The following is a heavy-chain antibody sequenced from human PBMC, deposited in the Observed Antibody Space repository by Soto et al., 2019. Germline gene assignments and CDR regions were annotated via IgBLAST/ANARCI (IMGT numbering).Heavy chain of an antibody. Sequence: GGSLRLSCAASGFTFSSYGMHWVRQAPGKGLEWVAVISYDGSNKYYADSVKGRFTISRDNSKNTLYLQMNSLRAEDTAVYYCAKVGETFGVVIDDAFDIWGQGTMVT. CDR2: ISYDGSNK. J-gene: IGHJ3*02. V-gene: IGHV3-30*18. CDR1: GFTFSSYG. CDR3: AKVGETFGVVIDDAFDI. D-gene: IGHD3-3*01.